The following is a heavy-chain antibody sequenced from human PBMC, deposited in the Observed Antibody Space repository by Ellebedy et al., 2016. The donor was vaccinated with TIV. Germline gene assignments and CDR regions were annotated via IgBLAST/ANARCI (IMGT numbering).Heavy chain of an antibody. V-gene: IGHV3-7*01. J-gene: IGHJ5*02. Sequence: PGGSLRLSCAASGFSFRSYWMSWVRQAPGKGLEWVANIYQDGSVQYYLDSVKGRFTISRDTAINSLFLQMNSLRAGDTAVYYCARRGSYGDYAVQVNSWFDPWGRGTLVTVSS. CDR1: GFSFRSYW. CDR3: ARRGSYGDYAVQVNSWFDP. CDR2: IYQDGSVQ. D-gene: IGHD4-17*01.